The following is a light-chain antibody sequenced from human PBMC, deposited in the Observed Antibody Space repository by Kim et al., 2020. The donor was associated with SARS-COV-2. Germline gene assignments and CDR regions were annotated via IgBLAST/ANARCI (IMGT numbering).Light chain of an antibody. Sequence: EIVLTQSPGTLSLSPGERATLSCRASQSVGSSYLAWYQQKPGQAPRLLIYAASTRATGTPDRFSGSGSGTDFTLTINRLEPEDFAVYYCQHYSSSLWTFGQGTKVDIK. CDR3: QHYSSSLWT. CDR1: QSVGSSY. V-gene: IGKV3-20*01. J-gene: IGKJ1*01. CDR2: AAS.